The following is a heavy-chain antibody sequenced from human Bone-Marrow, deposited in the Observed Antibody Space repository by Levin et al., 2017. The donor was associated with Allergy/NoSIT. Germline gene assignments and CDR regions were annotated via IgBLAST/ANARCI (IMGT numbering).Heavy chain of an antibody. D-gene: IGHD6-19*01. V-gene: IGHV3-74*01. CDR2: INSDGSST. J-gene: IGHJ3*02. CDR1: GFTFSSYW. Sequence: GESLKISCAASGFTFSSYWMHWVRQAPGKGLVWVSRINSDGSSTSYADSVKGRFTISRDNAKNTLYLQMNSLRAEDTAVYYCARDRGPYSSGWSDAFDIWAQGTMVTVSS. CDR3: ARDRGPYSSGWSDAFDI.